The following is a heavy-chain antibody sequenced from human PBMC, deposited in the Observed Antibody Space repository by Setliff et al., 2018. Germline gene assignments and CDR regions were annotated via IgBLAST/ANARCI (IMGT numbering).Heavy chain of an antibody. V-gene: IGHV2-5*01. CDR2: IYWNDDK. CDR3: ARAKLSYYYMDV. Sequence: GSGPTLVNPTQTLTLTCTFSGFSLSTTGVGVGWIRQPPGKALEWLALIYWNDDKRYSPSLKSRLTITKDTSKNQVVLTMTNMDPVDTATYYCARAKLSYYYMDVWGKGTTVTVSS. D-gene: IGHD2-15*01. J-gene: IGHJ6*03. CDR1: GFSLSTTGVG.